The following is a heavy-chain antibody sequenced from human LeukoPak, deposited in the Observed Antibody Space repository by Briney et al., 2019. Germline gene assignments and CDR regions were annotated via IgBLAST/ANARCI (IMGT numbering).Heavy chain of an antibody. CDR3: ARHVYCTNGICSDY. CDR2: FYYSGRT. V-gene: IGHV4-59*08. D-gene: IGHD2-8*01. J-gene: IGHJ4*02. CDR1: GGSISDYS. Sequence: SETLSLTCTVSGGSISDYSWNWIRQPPGGGLEWIGNFYYSGRTKYNPSLKSRVTMSIDTSKKQFSLKLRSVTAADTAVYYCARHVYCTNGICSDYWGQGTLVIVSS.